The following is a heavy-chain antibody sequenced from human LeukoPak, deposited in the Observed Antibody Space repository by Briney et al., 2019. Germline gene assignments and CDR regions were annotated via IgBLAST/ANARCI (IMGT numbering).Heavy chain of an antibody. CDR3: AKDPFSYGYYYYYYMDV. CDR1: GFTFSSYG. CDR2: ISYDGSNK. V-gene: IGHV3-30*18. J-gene: IGHJ6*03. D-gene: IGHD5-18*01. Sequence: GGSLRLSCAASGFTFSSYGMHWVRQAPGKGLEWVAVISYDGSNKYYADSVKGRFTISRDNSKNTLYLQMNSLRAEDTAVYYCAKDPFSYGYYYYYYMDVWGKGTTVTVSS.